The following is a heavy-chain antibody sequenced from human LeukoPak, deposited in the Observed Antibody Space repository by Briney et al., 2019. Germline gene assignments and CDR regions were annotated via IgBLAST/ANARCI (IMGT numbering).Heavy chain of an antibody. J-gene: IGHJ4*02. D-gene: IGHD3-22*01. CDR1: GYTFTAYH. CDR3: ARGTQIDSSVYYAGHFDY. Sequence: GASVKVSCKASGYTFTAYHMHWVRQAPGQGLEWMGIINPNDGSTNYAQRFQGRVTMTRDRSTSTVHMELSSLRSEDTAVYYYARGTQIDSSVYYAGHFDYWGQGTLVTVSS. V-gene: IGHV1-46*01. CDR2: INPNDGST.